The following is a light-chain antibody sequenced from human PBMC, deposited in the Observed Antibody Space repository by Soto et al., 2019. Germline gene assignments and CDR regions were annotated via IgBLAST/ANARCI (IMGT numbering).Light chain of an antibody. CDR3: QQYGSSPPVT. CDR2: GAS. Sequence: EIVLTQSPGTLSLSPGERATLSCRASQSVSSSSLAWYQQKPGQAPRFLIYGASSRATGIPDRFSGSGSGTDFTLTISRLEPEDFAVYYCQQYGSSPPVTFGQGTRLEIK. CDR1: QSVSSSS. V-gene: IGKV3-20*01. J-gene: IGKJ5*01.